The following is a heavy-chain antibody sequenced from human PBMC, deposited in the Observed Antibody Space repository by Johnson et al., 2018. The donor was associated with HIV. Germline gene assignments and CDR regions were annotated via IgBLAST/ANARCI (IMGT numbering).Heavy chain of an antibody. CDR2: ISYDGSNK. CDR3: ARGRWLQSKSDAFDI. CDR1: GFSFSSYA. J-gene: IGHJ3*02. Sequence: QVQLVESGGGVVQPGRSLRLSCAASGFSFSSYAMHWVRQAPGKGLAWVAVISYDGSNKYYADSVKGRFTISRDNSKNTLYLQMNSLRAEDTAVYYCARGRWLQSKSDAFDIWGQGTMVTVAS. D-gene: IGHD5-24*01. V-gene: IGHV3-30-3*01.